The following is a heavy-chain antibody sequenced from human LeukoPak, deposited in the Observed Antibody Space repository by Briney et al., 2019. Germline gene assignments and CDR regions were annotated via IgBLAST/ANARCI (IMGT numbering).Heavy chain of an antibody. V-gene: IGHV1-46*01. CDR3: ARVVTPRYCSTPSCYWKGWFDP. Sequence: GASVKVSCKASGYTFTSYYMHWVRQAPGQGLEWMGIINPSGGSTSYAQKFQGRVTMTRDMSTSTVYMELSSLRSEDTAVYYCARVVTPRYCSTPSCYWKGWFDPWGQGTLVTVSS. CDR1: GYTFTSYY. D-gene: IGHD2-2*01. J-gene: IGHJ5*02. CDR2: INPSGGST.